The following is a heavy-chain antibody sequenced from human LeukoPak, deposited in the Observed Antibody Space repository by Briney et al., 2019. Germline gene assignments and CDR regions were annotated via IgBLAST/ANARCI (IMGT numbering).Heavy chain of an antibody. J-gene: IGHJ4*02. Sequence: GGSLRLSCAASGFTFGSYAMSWVRQAPGKGLEWVSAISGSGGSTYYAGSVKGRFTISRDNSKNTLYLQMNSLRAEDTAVYYCAKAKYYDFWSGYYPDYWGQGTLVTVSS. CDR1: GFTFGSYA. D-gene: IGHD3-3*01. CDR3: AKAKYYDFWSGYYPDY. CDR2: ISGSGGST. V-gene: IGHV3-23*01.